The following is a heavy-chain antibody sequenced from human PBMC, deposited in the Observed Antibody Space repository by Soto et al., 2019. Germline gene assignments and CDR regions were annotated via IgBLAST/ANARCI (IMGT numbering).Heavy chain of an antibody. J-gene: IGHJ4*02. CDR3: ARDIGSFAYGEGY. CDR2: VYSSGTT. V-gene: IGHV4-4*07. D-gene: IGHD3-10*01. Sequence: SGTLSLTCSVSGGSSNSDWWSWIRQPAGKGLEWIGRVYSSGTTDYNPSLNSRATMSVETSKNQFSLKLSSVTAADTAVYYCARDIGSFAYGEGYWGQGIQVTVSS. CDR1: GGSSNSDW.